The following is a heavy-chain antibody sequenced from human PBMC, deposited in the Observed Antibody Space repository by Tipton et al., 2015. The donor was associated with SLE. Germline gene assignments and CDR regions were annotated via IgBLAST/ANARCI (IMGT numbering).Heavy chain of an antibody. J-gene: IGHJ6*03. Sequence: TLSLTCTVSGGSISSDDYYWTWIRQHPGKGLEWIGYTSKSGSTYYTPSLKSRVTISVDTSKNQFSLKLSSVTAADTAVYYCARVPAVYYYYMDVWGKGTTVTVSS. CDR1: GGSISSDDYY. D-gene: IGHD2-2*01. CDR2: TSKSGST. V-gene: IGHV4-31*03. CDR3: ARVPAVYYYYMDV.